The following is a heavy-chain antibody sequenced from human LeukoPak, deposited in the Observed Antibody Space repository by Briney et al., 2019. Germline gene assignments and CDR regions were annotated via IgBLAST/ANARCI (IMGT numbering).Heavy chain of an antibody. V-gene: IGHV3-74*01. CDR3: ARAYSSSWGLFEN. CDR2: ISSDGSST. D-gene: IGHD6-13*01. CDR1: GFTFSTHW. Sequence: VGSLRLSCAASGFTFSTHWMSWVRQAPGKGLEWVSRISSDGSSTNYADSVKGRFTISRDNAKNTLYLQMNSLRAEDTAVYYCARAYSSSWGLFENWGQGTLVTVSS. J-gene: IGHJ4*02.